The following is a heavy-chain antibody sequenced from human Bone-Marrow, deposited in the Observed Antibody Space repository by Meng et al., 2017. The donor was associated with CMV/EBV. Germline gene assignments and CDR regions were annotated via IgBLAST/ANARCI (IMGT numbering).Heavy chain of an antibody. CDR3: ARDQSSLFDY. V-gene: IGHV1-8*01. CDR2: MNPNSGNT. Sequence: ASVKVSCKASGYIFISYDIKWVRQATGQGLEWKGWMNPNSGNTGYSQRFQGRVTMTRDTSTSTVYMELSSLRSEDTAVYYCARDQSSLFDYWGQGTLVTVSS. J-gene: IGHJ4*02. CDR1: GYIFISYD.